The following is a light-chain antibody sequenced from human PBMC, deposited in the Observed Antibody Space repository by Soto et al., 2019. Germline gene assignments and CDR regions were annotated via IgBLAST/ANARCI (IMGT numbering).Light chain of an antibody. CDR3: QQYGNAPIT. Sequence: ETVLTQSPGTLSLSPVERATLSCRAAQTVYSSLLAWYQQKPGQAPRLLIYGASSRATGIPDRFSGSGSGTDFTLTISRVEPEDFAVYHCQQYGNAPITFGQGTRLEIK. J-gene: IGKJ5*01. CDR2: GAS. V-gene: IGKV3-20*01. CDR1: QTVYSSL.